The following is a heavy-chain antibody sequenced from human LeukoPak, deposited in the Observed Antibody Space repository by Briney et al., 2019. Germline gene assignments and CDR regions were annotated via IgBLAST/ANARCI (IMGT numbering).Heavy chain of an antibody. Sequence: SETLSLTCAVYGGSFSGYYWGWIRQPPGKGLEWIGEINHSGSTNYNPSLKSRVTISVDTSKNQFSLKLSSVTAADTAVYYCARLCDYGDYGAHFQHWGQGTLVTVSS. CDR2: INHSGST. J-gene: IGHJ1*01. CDR1: GGSFSGYY. CDR3: ARLCDYGDYGAHFQH. D-gene: IGHD4-17*01. V-gene: IGHV4-34*01.